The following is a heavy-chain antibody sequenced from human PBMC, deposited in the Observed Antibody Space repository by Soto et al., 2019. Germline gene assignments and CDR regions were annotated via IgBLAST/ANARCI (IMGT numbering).Heavy chain of an antibody. CDR1: GYTFTTYY. Sequence: QVQLVQSGAEVKKPGASVKVFCKASGYTFTTYYMHWVRQAPGQGLEWMGMISPSGGSTNYAQDFQGRVTMTRDTPTSTIYMVLSSLSSGDTAVYYCARDLSRVERRSPTAFALWGQGTMVTVSS. J-gene: IGHJ3*01. CDR3: ARDLSRVERRSPTAFAL. D-gene: IGHD1-1*01. CDR2: ISPSGGST. V-gene: IGHV1-46*01.